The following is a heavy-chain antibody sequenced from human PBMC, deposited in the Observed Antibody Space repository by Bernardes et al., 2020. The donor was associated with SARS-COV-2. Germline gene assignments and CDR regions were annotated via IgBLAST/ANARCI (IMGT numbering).Heavy chain of an antibody. V-gene: IGHV3-30-3*01. CDR3: ARPSSGSYWSHLDY. Sequence: GWSLRLSCAASGFTFSNYAINWVRQAPGKGLEWVAVISYDGTNKYYADSVKGRFTISRDNSKKTLYLQMNSLRIEDTAVYYCARPSSGSYWSHLDYWGQGTLVTVSS. J-gene: IGHJ4*02. CDR1: GFTFSNYA. D-gene: IGHD1-26*01. CDR2: ISYDGTNK.